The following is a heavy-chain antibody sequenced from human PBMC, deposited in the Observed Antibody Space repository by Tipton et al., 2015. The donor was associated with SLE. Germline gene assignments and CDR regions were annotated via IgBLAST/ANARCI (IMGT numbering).Heavy chain of an antibody. Sequence: SLRLSCAASGFTFSSYGMHWVRQAPGKGLEWVAFIRYDGSNKYYADSVKGRFTISRDNSKNTLYLQMNSLRAEDTAVYYCAKTGAVAGSGDYMDVWGKGTTVTVSS. D-gene: IGHD6-19*01. CDR3: AKTGAVAGSGDYMDV. CDR1: GFTFSSYG. V-gene: IGHV3-30*02. CDR2: IRYDGSNK. J-gene: IGHJ6*03.